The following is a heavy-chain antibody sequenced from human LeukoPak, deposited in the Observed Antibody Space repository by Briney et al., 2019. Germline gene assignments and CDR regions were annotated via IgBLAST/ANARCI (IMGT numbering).Heavy chain of an antibody. D-gene: IGHD1-26*01. CDR2: IYSGGST. V-gene: IGHV3-53*01. J-gene: IGHJ3*02. CDR1: GFTDSSNY. Sequence: GGSLRLSCAASGFTDSSNYMSWVRQAPGKGLEWVSVIYSGGSTYYADSVKGRFTISRDNSKNTLYLQMNSLRAEDTAVYYCATDSGSYRPLSAFDIWGQGTMVTVSS. CDR3: ATDSGSYRPLSAFDI.